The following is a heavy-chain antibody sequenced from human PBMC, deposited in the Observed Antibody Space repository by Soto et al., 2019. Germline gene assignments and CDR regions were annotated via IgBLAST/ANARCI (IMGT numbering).Heavy chain of an antibody. D-gene: IGHD2-2*01. CDR3: ARQGPCGSTNCYNWFDL. CDR2: IYLGDSDT. J-gene: IGHJ5*02. V-gene: IGHV5-51*01. CDR1: GYSFTSYW. Sequence: GESLKISCKGSGYSFTSYWIGWVRQMPGKGLEWMGIIYLGDSDTRYSPSFQGQVTISADKSISTAYLQWSSLKASDTAMYYCARQGPCGSTNCYNWFDLWGQGTLVTVSS.